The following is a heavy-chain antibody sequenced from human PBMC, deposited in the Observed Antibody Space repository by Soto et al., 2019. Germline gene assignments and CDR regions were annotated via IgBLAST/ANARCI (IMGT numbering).Heavy chain of an antibody. Sequence: EVQLLESGGGLVQPGGSLRLSCAASGFTFSSYAMSWVRQAPGKGLQWVSAVSGSGDSTYYADSVKGRFTISRDNSKNTLHLQMNSLRAEDTAIYYCAKGPRTTGYYFSGMDVWGQGTTVTVSS. V-gene: IGHV3-23*01. D-gene: IGHD3-9*01. CDR2: VSGSGDST. CDR3: AKGPRTTGYYFSGMDV. CDR1: GFTFSSYA. J-gene: IGHJ6*02.